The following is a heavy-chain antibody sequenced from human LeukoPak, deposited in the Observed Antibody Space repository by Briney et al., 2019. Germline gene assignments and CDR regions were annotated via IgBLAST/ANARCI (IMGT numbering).Heavy chain of an antibody. CDR1: GFTFSSYA. V-gene: IGHV3-30-3*01. Sequence: PGRSLRLSCAASGFTFSSYAMHWVRQAPGKGLEWVAVISYDGSNKYYADSVKGRFTISRDNSKNTLCLQMNSLRAEDTAVYYCARDGRDSSGWYDWFDPWGQGTLVTVSS. J-gene: IGHJ5*02. CDR3: ARDGRDSSGWYDWFDP. CDR2: ISYDGSNK. D-gene: IGHD6-19*01.